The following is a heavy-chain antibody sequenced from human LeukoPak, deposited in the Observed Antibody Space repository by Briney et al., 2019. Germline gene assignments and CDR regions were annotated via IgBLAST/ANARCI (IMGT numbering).Heavy chain of an antibody. CDR3: ARDGSPLAVAGTQGMDV. CDR2: IYSGGST. D-gene: IGHD6-19*01. J-gene: IGHJ6*02. Sequence: GGSLRLSCAASGFTVSSNYMSWVRQAPGKGLEWVSVIYSGGSTYYADSVKGRFTISRDNSKNTLYLQMNSLRAEDTAVYYCARDGSPLAVAGTQGMDVWGQGTTVTVSS. CDR1: GFTVSSNY. V-gene: IGHV3-66*01.